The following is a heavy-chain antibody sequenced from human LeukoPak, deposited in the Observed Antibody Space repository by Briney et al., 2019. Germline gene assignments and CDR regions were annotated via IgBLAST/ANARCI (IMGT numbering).Heavy chain of an antibody. V-gene: IGHV4-4*07. D-gene: IGHD6-19*01. Sequence: SETLSLTCTVSGGSISSYYWSWIRQPAGKGLEWIGRIYTSGSTNYNPSLKSRVTMSVDTSKNQFSLKLSSVTAADTAVYYCARNIAVAGTELPNWFDPWGQGTLVTVSS. J-gene: IGHJ5*02. CDR1: GGSISSYY. CDR3: ARNIAVAGTELPNWFDP. CDR2: IYTSGST.